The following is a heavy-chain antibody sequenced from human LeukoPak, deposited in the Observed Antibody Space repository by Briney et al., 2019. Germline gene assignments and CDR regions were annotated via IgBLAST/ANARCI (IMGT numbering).Heavy chain of an antibody. CDR3: AREAPISDYYDSSGYFDY. J-gene: IGHJ4*02. V-gene: IGHV4-59*01. CDR1: GGSISSYY. Sequence: SETLSLTCTVSGGSISSYYWSWIRQPPGKGLEWIGHIYYSGSTNYNPSLKSRVTISVDTSKNQFSLKLSSVTAADTAVYYCAREAPISDYYDSSGYFDYWGQGTLVTVSS. CDR2: IYYSGST. D-gene: IGHD3-22*01.